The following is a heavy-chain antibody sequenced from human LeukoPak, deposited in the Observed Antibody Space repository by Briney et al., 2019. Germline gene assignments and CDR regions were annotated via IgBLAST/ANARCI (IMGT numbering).Heavy chain of an antibody. D-gene: IGHD6-13*01. CDR3: ARGYSSSWVLPGNWFDP. CDR2: IYYSGST. Sequence: SETLSLTCPGSGGSISSYYWSSIRQPPQKELEWIGYIYYSGSTNYNPSLKIRVTISVDTSKNQFSLKLSSVTAADTAVYYCARGYSSSWVLPGNWFDPWGQGTLVTVSS. V-gene: IGHV4-59*01. CDR1: GGSISSYY. J-gene: IGHJ5*02.